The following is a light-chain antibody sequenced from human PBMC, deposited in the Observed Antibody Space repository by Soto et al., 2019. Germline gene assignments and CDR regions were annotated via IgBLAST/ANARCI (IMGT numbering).Light chain of an antibody. J-gene: IGLJ1*01. CDR1: SSDVGGYNY. V-gene: IGLV2-8*01. CDR3: SSYAGRTLYV. CDR2: EVS. Sequence: QSALTQPPSASGSPGQSVTISCTGTSSDVGGYNYVSWYQQHPGKAPKLLIHEVSKRPSGVTDRFSGSNSGNPASLTVSGLRPEAAADYYCSSYAGRTLYVFGTGTKLTVL.